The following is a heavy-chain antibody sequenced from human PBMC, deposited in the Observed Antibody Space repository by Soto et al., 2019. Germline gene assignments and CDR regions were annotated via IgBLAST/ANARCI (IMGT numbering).Heavy chain of an antibody. J-gene: IGHJ6*02. CDR1: GFPFSTYW. CDR2: INNDGSTT. V-gene: IGHV3-74*01. Sequence: GGSLRLSCAASGFPFSTYWMHWVRQAPGKGPVWVSRINNDGSTTRYADSVKGRFTISRDNAKNTMYLQMNSLRAEDTAVYYCASQGLYYYGLDVWGQGTTVTVSS. CDR3: ASQGLYYYGLDV.